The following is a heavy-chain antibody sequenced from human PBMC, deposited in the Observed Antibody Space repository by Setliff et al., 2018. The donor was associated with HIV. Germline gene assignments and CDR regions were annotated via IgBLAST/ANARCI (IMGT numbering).Heavy chain of an antibody. J-gene: IGHJ3*02. CDR3: ARDPTARGDAFDI. Sequence: PGGSLRLSCAASGFTFSSYWMHWVRQVPGKGLVWVSRINTDGSDTSYAASVKGRFTISRDNAKNTLYVQMNSLRVDDTAVYYCARDPTARGDAFDIWGQGTMVTVSS. CDR2: INTDGSDT. D-gene: IGHD4-17*01. CDR1: GFTFSSYW. V-gene: IGHV3-74*01.